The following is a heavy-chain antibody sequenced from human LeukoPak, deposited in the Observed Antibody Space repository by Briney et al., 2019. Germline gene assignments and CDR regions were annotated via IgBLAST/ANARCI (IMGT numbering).Heavy chain of an antibody. V-gene: IGHV1-46*01. CDR2: INPSGGST. Sequence: GASVKVSCKASGYTFTGYYMHWVRQAPGQGVEWMGIINPSGGSTSYAQKFQGRVTITADKSTSTAYMELSSLRSEDTAVYYCARDGGVPAGDFDLWGRGTLVTVSS. CDR1: GYTFTGYY. D-gene: IGHD2-2*01. CDR3: ARDGGVPAGDFDL. J-gene: IGHJ2*01.